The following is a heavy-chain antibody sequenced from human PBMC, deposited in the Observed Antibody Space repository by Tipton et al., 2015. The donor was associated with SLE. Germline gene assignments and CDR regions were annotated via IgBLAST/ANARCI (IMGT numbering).Heavy chain of an antibody. CDR1: GDSLSTNY. D-gene: IGHD2-2*01. CDR3: ARAEGYCGSKTNCYERRWIDP. CDR2: LYGSGSPT. J-gene: IGHJ5*02. V-gene: IGHV4-4*07. Sequence: TLSLTCTVSGDSLSTNYWNWIRQPAGKGLEWIGRLYGSGSPTHYNPSLKSRVTISIDTSENQFSLKLTSMTAADTAVYYCARAEGYCGSKTNCYERRWIDPWGQGTLVTVSS.